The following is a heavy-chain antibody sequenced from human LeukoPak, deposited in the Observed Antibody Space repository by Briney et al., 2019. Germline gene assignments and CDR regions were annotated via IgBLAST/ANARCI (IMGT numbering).Heavy chain of an antibody. CDR3: ARAGEETMVRGVPSRNWFDP. CDR1: GYTFTSYY. D-gene: IGHD3-10*01. V-gene: IGHV1-46*04. CDR2: INPSGGST. Sequence: ASVKVSCKASGYTFTSYYMHWVRQAPGQGLEWMGIINPSGGSTSYSQKLQGRVTMTRDTSTSTVYMELSRLRSEDTAVYYCARAGEETMVRGVPSRNWFDPWGQGTLVTVSS. J-gene: IGHJ5*02.